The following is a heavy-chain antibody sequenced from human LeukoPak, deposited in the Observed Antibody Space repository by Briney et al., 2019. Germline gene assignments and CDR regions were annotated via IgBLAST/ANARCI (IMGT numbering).Heavy chain of an antibody. J-gene: IGHJ6*03. CDR2: ISRDASNK. Sequence: GGSLRLSCAASGFTFSFYAIHWVRQAPGKGLEWVATISRDASNKYYADSVTGRFTVSRDNSKDTLFLQMNSLRIEDTAVYYCARARGRLNYMDVWGKGTTVTVSS. CDR3: ARARGRLNYMDV. V-gene: IGHV3-30*04. CDR1: GFTFSFYA. D-gene: IGHD6-25*01.